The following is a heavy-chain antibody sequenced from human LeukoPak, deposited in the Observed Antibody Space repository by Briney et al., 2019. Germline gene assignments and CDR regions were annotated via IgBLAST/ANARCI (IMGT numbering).Heavy chain of an antibody. CDR1: SYTFTNYA. Sequence: ASVKVSCKASSYTFTNYAISWVRQAPGQGLEWMGWISAYNGNTNYAQKLQGRVTMTTDTSTSTAYMELRSLRSDDTAMYYCAGGNYDILTGPRRTDAFDIWGQGKMVPVSS. V-gene: IGHV1-18*01. CDR3: AGGNYDILTGPRRTDAFDI. J-gene: IGHJ3*02. D-gene: IGHD3-9*01. CDR2: ISAYNGNT.